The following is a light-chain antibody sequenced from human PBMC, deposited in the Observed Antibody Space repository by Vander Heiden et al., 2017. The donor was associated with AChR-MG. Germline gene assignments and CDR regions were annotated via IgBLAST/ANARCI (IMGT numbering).Light chain of an antibody. J-gene: IGKJ2*01. Sequence: DIQMTQSPSTLSASVGDRVTITCRASQSISSWLAWYQQKPGKAPKLLIYKASSLESGVQSRFSGSGYGTEFTLTISSLHPDDFATYYCQQYNSDSPTYNFGQGTKLEIK. CDR1: QSISSW. CDR2: KAS. V-gene: IGKV1-5*03. CDR3: QQYNSDSPTYN.